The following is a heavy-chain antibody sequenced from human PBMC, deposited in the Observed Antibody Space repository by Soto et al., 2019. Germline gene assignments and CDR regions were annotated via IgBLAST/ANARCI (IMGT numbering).Heavy chain of an antibody. CDR1: GYTFTSYG. CDR2: INAGNGNT. V-gene: IGHV1-18*01. CDR3: ARDYYYDSPVAFDY. D-gene: IGHD3-22*01. Sequence: ASVKVSCKASGYTFTSYGISWVRQAPGQRLEWMGWINAGNGNTNYAQKFQGRVTITRDTSASTVYMELSSLRSEDTAVYYCARDYYYDSPVAFDYWGQGTLVTVSS. J-gene: IGHJ4*02.